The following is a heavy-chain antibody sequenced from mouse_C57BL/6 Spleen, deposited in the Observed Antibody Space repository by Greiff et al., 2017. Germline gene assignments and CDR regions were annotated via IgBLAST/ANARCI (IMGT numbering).Heavy chain of an antibody. J-gene: IGHJ4*01. CDR2: INYDGSST. CDR1: GFTFSDYY. Sequence: EVKVVESEGGLVQPGSSMKLSCTASGFTFSDYYMAWVRQVPEKGLEWVANINYDGSSTYYLDSLKSRFIISRDNAKNILDLQMNSLKSEDTATYYCARYYCGSSRGAMDYWGQGTSVTVSS. D-gene: IGHD1-1*01. V-gene: IGHV5-16*01. CDR3: ARYYCGSSRGAMDY.